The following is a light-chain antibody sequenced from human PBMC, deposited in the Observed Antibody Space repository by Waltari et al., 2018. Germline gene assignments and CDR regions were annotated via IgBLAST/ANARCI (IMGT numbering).Light chain of an antibody. CDR1: QTVDTY. CDR2: DAS. Sequence: EIVLTQSPAALSLSPGERAPLSCRASQTVDTYLAWYQQKPGQSPRLLIYDASNRATGLPARFSGGGSGTDFTLTISSLEPEDFALYYCQQHSSWPLTFGGGTEVEIK. V-gene: IGKV3-11*01. J-gene: IGKJ4*01. CDR3: QQHSSWPLT.